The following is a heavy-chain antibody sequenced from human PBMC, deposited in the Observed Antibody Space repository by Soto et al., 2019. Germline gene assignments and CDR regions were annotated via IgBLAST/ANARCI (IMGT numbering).Heavy chain of an antibody. Sequence: GGSLRLSCAASGFTFSSYAMHWVRQTPGKGLEWVAVISYDGSNKYYADSVKGRFTISRDNSKNTLYLQMNSLRAEDTAVYYCAGAYSSSADYYYGMDVCGQGTTVTVSS. CDR2: ISYDGSNK. CDR3: AGAYSSSADYYYGMDV. J-gene: IGHJ6*02. D-gene: IGHD6-6*01. CDR1: GFTFSSYA. V-gene: IGHV3-30-3*01.